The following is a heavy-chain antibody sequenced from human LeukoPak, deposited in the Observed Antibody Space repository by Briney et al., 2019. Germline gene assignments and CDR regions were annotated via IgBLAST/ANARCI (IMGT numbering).Heavy chain of an antibody. CDR3: AGDLDSSVPGVDY. CDR2: IIPIFGTA. D-gene: IGHD6-19*01. Sequence: SVKVSFKASGGTFSSYAISWVRRAPGQGLEWMGGIIPIFGTANYAQKFQGRVTITADESTRTAYIELSSLRSEDTAVYYCAGDLDSSVPGVDYWGQGTLVTVSS. V-gene: IGHV1-69*13. J-gene: IGHJ4*02. CDR1: GGTFSSYA.